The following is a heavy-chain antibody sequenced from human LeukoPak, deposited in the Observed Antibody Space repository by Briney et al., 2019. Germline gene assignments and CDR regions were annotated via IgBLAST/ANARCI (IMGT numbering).Heavy chain of an antibody. CDR3: ARGLHGRDGYNPAVYYYYYYYMDV. CDR1: GGTFSSYA. J-gene: IGHJ6*03. Sequence: EASVKVSCKASGGTFSSYAISWVRQAPGQGLEWMGGIIPIFGTANYAQKFQGRVTITADESTSTAYMELSSLRSEDTAVYYCARGLHGRDGYNPAVYYYYYYYMDVWGKGTTVTISS. D-gene: IGHD5-24*01. V-gene: IGHV1-69*13. CDR2: IIPIFGTA.